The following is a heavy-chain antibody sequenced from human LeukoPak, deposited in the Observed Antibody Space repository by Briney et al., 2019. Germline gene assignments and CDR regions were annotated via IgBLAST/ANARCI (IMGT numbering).Heavy chain of an antibody. Sequence: PGGSLRLSCAASGFTFSSYCMSWVRQAPGKGLEWVANIKQDGSEKYYVDSVKGRFTISRDNAKNSLYLQMNSLRAEDTAVYYCARDGGYYYGSGNSYYFDYWGQGTLVTVSS. V-gene: IGHV3-7*03. J-gene: IGHJ4*02. CDR2: IKQDGSEK. CDR1: GFTFSSYC. CDR3: ARDGGYYYGSGNSYYFDY. D-gene: IGHD3-10*01.